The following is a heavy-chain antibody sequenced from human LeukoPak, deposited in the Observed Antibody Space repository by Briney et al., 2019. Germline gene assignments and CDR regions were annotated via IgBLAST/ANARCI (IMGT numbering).Heavy chain of an antibody. D-gene: IGHD5-18*01. V-gene: IGHV3-23*01. CDR3: AKGDTGMVRRYYFDY. CDR2: ISGSGGST. J-gene: IGHJ4*02. Sequence: GGSLRLSCVASRFTFGSYGMSWVRQAPGKGLEWVSVISGSGGSTYITDSVKGRFTISRDNSKNTLYLQMHSLRAEDTAVYHCAKGDTGMVRRYYFDYWGRGTLVTVSS. CDR1: RFTFGSYG.